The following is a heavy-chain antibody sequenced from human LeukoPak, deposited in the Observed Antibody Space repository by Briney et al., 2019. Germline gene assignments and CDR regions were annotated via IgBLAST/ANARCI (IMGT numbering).Heavy chain of an antibody. Sequence: GGSLRLSCAASGFTVSSNYMSWVRQAPGKGLEWVSVIYSCGSTYYADSVEGRFTISRDNAKNTLYLQMNSLRAEDTAVYYCAKDESRGYYFFDYWGQGTLVTVSS. CDR1: GFTVSSNY. J-gene: IGHJ4*02. V-gene: IGHV3-53*01. CDR3: AKDESRGYYFFDY. CDR2: IYSCGST. D-gene: IGHD3-22*01.